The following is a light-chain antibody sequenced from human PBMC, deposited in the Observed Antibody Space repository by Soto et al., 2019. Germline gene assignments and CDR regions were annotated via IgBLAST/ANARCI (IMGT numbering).Light chain of an antibody. CDR3: QQSYSTPRT. Sequence: DIQMTQSPSSLSASVGDIVNITCRASQSISPDVNCYQQKPGKAPKLLMHAASSLDRGVPSRFSGSGSGTDFTLTISSLQPEDFATYYCQQSYSTPRTFGQGTKVDIK. CDR1: QSISPD. CDR2: AAS. V-gene: IGKV1-39*01. J-gene: IGKJ1*01.